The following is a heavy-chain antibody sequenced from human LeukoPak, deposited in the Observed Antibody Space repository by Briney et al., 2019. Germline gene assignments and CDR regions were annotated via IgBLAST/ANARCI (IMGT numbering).Heavy chain of an antibody. Sequence: GGSLRLSCGASGFTFSNYAMSWVRQAPGKGLEWVSGISNSGGSAYYADSVKGRITISRDNSRNTLYPQMNSLRAEDTAVYYCAKGLRLGELSSAFDYWGQGTLVTVSS. J-gene: IGHJ4*02. D-gene: IGHD3-16*02. CDR1: GFTFSNYA. V-gene: IGHV3-23*01. CDR3: AKGLRLGELSSAFDY. CDR2: ISNSGGSA.